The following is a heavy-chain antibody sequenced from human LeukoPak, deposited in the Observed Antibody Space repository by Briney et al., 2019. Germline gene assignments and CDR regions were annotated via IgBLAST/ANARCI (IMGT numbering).Heavy chain of an antibody. CDR3: ARDLGEHVDYFDY. J-gene: IGHJ4*02. Sequence: PGGSLRLSCTTSGFNFRAYWMSWVRQAPGKGLEWVANIKQDGSEDYYVDSLKGRFTISRDNAKNSLFLQMNSLRADDTAVYYCARDLGEHVDYFDYWGQGTLVTVSS. V-gene: IGHV3-7*01. CDR2: IKQDGSED. D-gene: IGHD3-16*01. CDR1: GFNFRAYW.